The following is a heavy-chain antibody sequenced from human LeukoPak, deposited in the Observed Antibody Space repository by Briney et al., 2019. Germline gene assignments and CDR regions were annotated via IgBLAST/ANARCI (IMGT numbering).Heavy chain of an antibody. CDR1: GGSFSGYY. CDR3: ARGSVLLWFGELSAFDY. J-gene: IGHJ4*02. CDR2: INHSGST. V-gene: IGHV4-34*01. D-gene: IGHD3-10*01. Sequence: SETLSLTCAVYGGSFSGYYWSWIRQPPGKGLEWIGEINHSGSTNYNPSLKSRVTISVDTSKNQFSLKLSSVTAADTAVYYCARGSVLLWFGELSAFDYWGQGTLVTVSS.